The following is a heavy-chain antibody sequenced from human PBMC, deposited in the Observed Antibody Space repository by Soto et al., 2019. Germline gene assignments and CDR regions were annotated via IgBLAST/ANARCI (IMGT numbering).Heavy chain of an antibody. J-gene: IGHJ4*02. CDR3: ARVPDY. CDR2: IYYSGST. D-gene: IGHD2-2*01. CDR1: GGSISGYY. Sequence: SETLSLTCTVSGGSISGYYWSWIRQPPGKGLEWIGYIYYSGSTSYNPSLKSRLTISVDTSKNQFSLRLTSVTAADTAVYYCARVPDYWGQGILVTVS. V-gene: IGHV4-59*01.